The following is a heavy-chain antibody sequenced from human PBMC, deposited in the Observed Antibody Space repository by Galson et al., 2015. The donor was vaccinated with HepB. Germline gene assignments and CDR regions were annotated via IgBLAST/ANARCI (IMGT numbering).Heavy chain of an antibody. Sequence: IRQHPGKGLEWIGYTHYSGSTYYNPSLRGRLTISEGMSKNQFSLKLSSVTAADTAIYYCARGSEDNYGSFDYWGRGTLVTVSS. J-gene: IGHJ4*02. D-gene: IGHD3-10*01. CDR3: ARGSEDNYGSFDY. CDR2: THYSGST. V-gene: IGHV4-31*02.